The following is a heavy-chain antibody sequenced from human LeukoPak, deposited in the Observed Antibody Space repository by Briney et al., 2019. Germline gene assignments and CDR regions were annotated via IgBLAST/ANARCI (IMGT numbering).Heavy chain of an antibody. CDR2: ISSNGGST. D-gene: IGHD6-19*01. V-gene: IGHV3-64*01. J-gene: IGHJ4*02. Sequence: GGSLRLSCAASGFTFSSYAMHWVRQAPGKGLEYVSAISSNGGSTYYANSVKGRFTISRDNSKNTLYLQMGSLRAEDMAVYYCARVSFGSGSFDYWGQGTLVTVSS. CDR1: GFTFSSYA. CDR3: ARVSFGSGSFDY.